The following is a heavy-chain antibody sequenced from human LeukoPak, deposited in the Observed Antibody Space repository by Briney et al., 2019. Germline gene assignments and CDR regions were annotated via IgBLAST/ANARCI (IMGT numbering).Heavy chain of an antibody. J-gene: IGHJ3*02. CDR3: AKDTGHGYCSSTSCSRAFDI. Sequence: GGSLRLSCAASGFTFDDCAMHWVRQAPGKGLEWVSGISWNSGSIGYADSVKGRFTISRDNAKNSLYLQMNSLRAEDMALYYCAKDTGHGYCSSTSCSRAFDIWGQGTMVTVSS. CDR1: GFTFDDCA. CDR2: ISWNSGSI. V-gene: IGHV3-9*03. D-gene: IGHD2-2*01.